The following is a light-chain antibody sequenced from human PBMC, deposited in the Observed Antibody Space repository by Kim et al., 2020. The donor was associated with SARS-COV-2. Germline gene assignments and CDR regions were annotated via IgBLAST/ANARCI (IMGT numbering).Light chain of an antibody. CDR3: QQYNSYSLT. CDR1: QSISSW. J-gene: IGKJ4*01. Sequence: SSVGDRVTITCRASQSISSWLAWYQQKPGKAPKLLIYRASSLESGVPSRFSGSGSGTEFTLTISSLQPDDFATYYCQQYNSYSLTFGGGTKVDIK. CDR2: RAS. V-gene: IGKV1-5*03.